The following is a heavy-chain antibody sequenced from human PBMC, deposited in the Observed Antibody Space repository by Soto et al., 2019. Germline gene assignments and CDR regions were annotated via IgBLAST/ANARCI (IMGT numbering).Heavy chain of an antibody. Sequence: GESLKISCKASGYSFANYWIGWVCQKPGKGLGWMGVIYPGDSETTYSPSFEGQVIISVDRSRGTAFLEWSSLKASDTAMYYCARPGAPTDTVVYDFWGQGTQVTVSS. CDR2: IYPGDSET. J-gene: IGHJ4*02. CDR3: ARPGAPTDTVVYDF. D-gene: IGHD5-18*01. CDR1: GYSFANYW. V-gene: IGHV5-51*01.